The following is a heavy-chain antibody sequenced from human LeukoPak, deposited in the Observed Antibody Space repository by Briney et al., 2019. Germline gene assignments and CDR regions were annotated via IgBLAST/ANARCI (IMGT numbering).Heavy chain of an antibody. Sequence: GGSLRLSCAASGFTFSSYAMHWVRQAPGKGLEWVAVISYDGSNKYYADSVKGRFTISRDNGKNSLYLHMNSLRDENTAVYYCAKVRHLRGNSNAWNDFWGQGTHVTVSS. CDR1: GFTFSSYA. J-gene: IGHJ4*02. CDR2: ISYDGSNK. D-gene: IGHD3-16*01. V-gene: IGHV3-30-3*01. CDR3: AKVRHLRGNSNAWNDF.